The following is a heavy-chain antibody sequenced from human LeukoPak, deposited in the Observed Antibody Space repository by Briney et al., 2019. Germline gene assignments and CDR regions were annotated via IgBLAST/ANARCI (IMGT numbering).Heavy chain of an antibody. Sequence: ASVKVSCTASGYTFTSYYMHWVRQAPGRGLEWMGIINPSGGSTSYAQKFQGRVTMTRDTSTSTVYMELSSLRSEDTAVYYCARDTAHYYDRTDWYFDLWGRGTLVTVSS. V-gene: IGHV1-46*01. CDR2: INPSGGST. D-gene: IGHD3-22*01. J-gene: IGHJ2*01. CDR3: ARDTAHYYDRTDWYFDL. CDR1: GYTFTSYY.